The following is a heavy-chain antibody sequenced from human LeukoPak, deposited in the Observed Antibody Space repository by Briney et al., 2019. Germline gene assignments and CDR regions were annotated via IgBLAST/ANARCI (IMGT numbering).Heavy chain of an antibody. CDR1: GGSIISYY. D-gene: IGHD4-23*01. J-gene: IGHJ4*02. V-gene: IGHV4-59*01. CDR2: IYYSGST. Sequence: PSETLSLTCTVSGGSIISYYWSWIRQPPGKGLEWIGYIYYSGSTNYNPSLKSRVTISVDTSKNQFSLKLSSVTAADTAMYYCAREVTTLGANDYWGQGTLVTVSS. CDR3: AREVTTLGANDY.